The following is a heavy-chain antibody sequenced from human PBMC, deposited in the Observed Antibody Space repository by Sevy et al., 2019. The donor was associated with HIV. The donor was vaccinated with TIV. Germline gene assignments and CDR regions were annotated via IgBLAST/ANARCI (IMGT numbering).Heavy chain of an antibody. D-gene: IGHD2-2*01. CDR2: ISYDGSNK. V-gene: IGHV3-30*18. J-gene: IGHJ4*02. CDR3: AKDDCSSTSCYIGGSDY. Sequence: GGSLRLSCAASGFTFSSYGMHWVRQSPGKGLEWVAVISYDGSNKYYADSVKGRFTISRDNSKNTLYLQMNSLRAEDTAVYYCAKDDCSSTSCYIGGSDYWGQGTLVTVSS. CDR1: GFTFSSYG.